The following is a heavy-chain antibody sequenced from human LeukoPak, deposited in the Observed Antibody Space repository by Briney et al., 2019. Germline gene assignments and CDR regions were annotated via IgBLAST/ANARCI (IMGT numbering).Heavy chain of an antibody. D-gene: IGHD2/OR15-2a*01. CDR3: ARDKALTTSYGMDV. Sequence: ASVKDSCKASGYTFTNYAIHWVRQAPGQGLEWMGWINTDNGNRKYAQKFQGRVTITSDTSANTVNMELTSLRSEDTAVYFCARDKALTTSYGMDVWGQGTTVTVSS. J-gene: IGHJ6*02. V-gene: IGHV1-3*04. CDR1: GYTFTNYA. CDR2: INTDNGNR.